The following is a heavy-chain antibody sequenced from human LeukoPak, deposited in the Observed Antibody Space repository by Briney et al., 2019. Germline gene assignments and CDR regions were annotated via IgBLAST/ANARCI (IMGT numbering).Heavy chain of an antibody. Sequence: SETLSLTCAVSGYSISSGYYWGWLRQPPGKGLEWIGSIYHSGSTYYNPSLKSRVTISVDTSKNQFSLKLSSVTVADTAVYYCARDGDYVYFDYWGQGTLVTVSS. CDR2: IYHSGST. CDR1: GYSISSGYY. J-gene: IGHJ4*02. CDR3: ARDGDYVYFDY. D-gene: IGHD4-17*01. V-gene: IGHV4-38-2*02.